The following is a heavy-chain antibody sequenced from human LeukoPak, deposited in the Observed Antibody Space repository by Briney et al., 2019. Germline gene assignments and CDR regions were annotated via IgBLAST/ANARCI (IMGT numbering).Heavy chain of an antibody. Sequence: PSETLSLTCAVYGGSFSGYYWSWIRQPPGKGLEWIGEINHSGSTNYNPSLKSRVTISVDTSKNQFSLKLSSVTAADTAVYYCARGRAGSGWSTFDYWGQGTLVTVSS. CDR1: GGSFSGYY. V-gene: IGHV4-34*01. J-gene: IGHJ4*02. CDR2: INHSGST. CDR3: ARGRAGSGWSTFDY. D-gene: IGHD3-3*01.